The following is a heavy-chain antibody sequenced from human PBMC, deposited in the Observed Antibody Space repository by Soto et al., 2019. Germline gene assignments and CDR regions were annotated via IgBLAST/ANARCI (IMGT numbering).Heavy chain of an antibody. CDR1: GFTFTSFA. CDR3: AKDALYNYEKLNY. J-gene: IGHJ4*02. V-gene: IGHV3-23*01. D-gene: IGHD5-18*01. CDR2: MSGSGNDI. Sequence: EVQLLESGGDLVQPGGSLRLSCAASGFTFTSFAMSWVRQAPGKGLEWISCMSGSGNDIYYADSVKGRFTISRDNPKTTVYLHMSSLRAEDTAVYYCAKDALYNYEKLNYWGQGTLVTVSS.